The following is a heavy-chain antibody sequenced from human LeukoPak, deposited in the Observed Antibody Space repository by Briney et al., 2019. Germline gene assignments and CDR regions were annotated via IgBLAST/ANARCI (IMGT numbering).Heavy chain of an antibody. Sequence: SVKVSCKASGGTFSSYTISWVRQAPGQGLEWMGRIIPIFGTANYAQKFQGRVTITTDESTSTAYMELSSLRSEDTAVYYCARDLTPAYGLVYYFDYWGQGTLVTVSS. V-gene: IGHV1-69*05. CDR3: ARDLTPAYGLVYYFDY. D-gene: IGHD3-10*01. CDR2: IIPIFGTA. CDR1: GGTFSSYT. J-gene: IGHJ4*02.